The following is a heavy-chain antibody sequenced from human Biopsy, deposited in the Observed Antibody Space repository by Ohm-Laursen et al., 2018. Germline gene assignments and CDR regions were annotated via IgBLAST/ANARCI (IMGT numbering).Heavy chain of an antibody. V-gene: IGHV4-59*01. CDR3: ARVEAGTYDALDI. CDR2: IYYSGGT. CDR1: GGSMTGYD. D-gene: IGHD1-26*01. J-gene: IGHJ3*02. Sequence: SETLSLTCSVSGGSMTGYDWSWIRLAPGKGLEWIGYIYYSGGTKYNPSLASRVTFSVDMSKSQFSLKLYSVTAADTAVYYCARVEAGTYDALDIWGQGALVAVSA.